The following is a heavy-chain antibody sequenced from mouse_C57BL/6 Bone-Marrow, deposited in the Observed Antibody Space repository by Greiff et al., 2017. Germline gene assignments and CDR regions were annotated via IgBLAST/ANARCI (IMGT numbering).Heavy chain of an antibody. Sequence: DVKLVESGGGLVQPGGSLSLSCAASGFTFTDYSMSWVRQPPGKALAWLGFIRNKANGYPTEYSASVGGRFTISRDNSRSFLYLQMNALRAWDSATYYCARFPHYYGSSYWYFDVWGTGTTVTVSS. D-gene: IGHD1-1*01. CDR3: ARFPHYYGSSYWYFDV. CDR1: GFTFTDYS. V-gene: IGHV7-3*01. J-gene: IGHJ1*03. CDR2: IRNKANGYPT.